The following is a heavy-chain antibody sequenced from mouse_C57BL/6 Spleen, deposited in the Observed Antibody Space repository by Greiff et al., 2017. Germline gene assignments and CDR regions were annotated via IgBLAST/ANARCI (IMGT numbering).Heavy chain of an antibody. V-gene: IGHV2-2*01. D-gene: IGHD1-1*01. CDR1: GFSLTSYG. Sequence: VQLQQSGPGLVQPSQSLSITCPVSGFSLTSYGVHWVRQSPGKGLEWLGVIWSGGSTDYNAAFISRLSISKDNSKSQVFFKMNSLQADDTAIYYCARRITTVDYAMDYWGQGTSVTVSS. CDR3: ARRITTVDYAMDY. CDR2: IWSGGST. J-gene: IGHJ4*01.